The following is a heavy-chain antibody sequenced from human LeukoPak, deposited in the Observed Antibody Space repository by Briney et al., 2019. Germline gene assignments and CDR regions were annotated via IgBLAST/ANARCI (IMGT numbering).Heavy chain of an antibody. V-gene: IGHV3-30-3*01. CDR2: ISYDGSNK. J-gene: IGHJ3*02. D-gene: IGHD3-16*02. CDR1: GFTFSSYA. CDR3: ARDPHANYVWGSYRNDAFDI. Sequence: GRSLRLSCAASGFTFSSYAMHWVRQAPGKGLEWVAVISYDGSNKYYADSVKGRFTISRDNSKNTLYLQMNSLRAEDTAVYYCARDPHANYVWGSYRNDAFDIWGQGTMVTVSS.